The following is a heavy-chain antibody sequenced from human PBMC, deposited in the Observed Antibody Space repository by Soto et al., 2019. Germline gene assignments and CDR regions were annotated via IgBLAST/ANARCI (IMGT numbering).Heavy chain of an antibody. CDR3: ARRLEY. V-gene: IGHV4-59*08. CDR1: GGSISNYY. J-gene: IGHJ4*02. CDR2: IYYSGST. Sequence: PSETLSLTCTVSGGSISNYYWSWIRQPPGKGLEWIGYIYYSGSTNYNPSLKSRVTISVDTSKNQFSLKLSSVTAADTAVYYCARRLEYWGQGTLVTVPS.